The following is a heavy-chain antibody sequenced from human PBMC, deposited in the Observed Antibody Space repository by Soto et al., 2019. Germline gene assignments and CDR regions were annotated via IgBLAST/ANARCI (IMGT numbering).Heavy chain of an antibody. CDR3: ARGRSDFWSGYYSYYGMDV. V-gene: IGHV1-69*01. Sequence: QVQLVQSGAEVKKPGSSVKVSCKASGGTFSSYAISWVRQAPGQGLEWMGGIIPIFGTANYAQKLQGRIKMTADESTRTAYMELSSLRSEDTAVYYCARGRSDFWSGYYSYYGMDVWGQGTTVTVSS. D-gene: IGHD3-3*01. CDR1: GGTFSSYA. J-gene: IGHJ6*02. CDR2: IIPIFGTA.